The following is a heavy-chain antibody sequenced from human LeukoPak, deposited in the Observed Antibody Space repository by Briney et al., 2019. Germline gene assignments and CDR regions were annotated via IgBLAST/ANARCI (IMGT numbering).Heavy chain of an antibody. J-gene: IGHJ4*02. CDR1: GFTFSDYY. V-gene: IGHV3-11*05. D-gene: IGHD3-9*01. CDR2: FTSSSSDT. CDR3: ARDYDILTGYFRGGFDY. Sequence: GVSLRLSCAASGFTFSDYYMSWIRQAPGKGRERISYFTSSSSDTNYADSVKGRFTISRDNAKKSLYLQTNSLRAEDTAVYYCARDYDILTGYFRGGFDYWGQGTLVTVSS.